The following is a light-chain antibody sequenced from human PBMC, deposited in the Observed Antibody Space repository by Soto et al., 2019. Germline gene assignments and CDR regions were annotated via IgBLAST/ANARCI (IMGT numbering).Light chain of an antibody. Sequence: DLQMTQSPSTLSASVGDRVTITCRASQSISSWLAWYQQKPGKAPKLLIYKASSLESGVPSRFSGSGSGTEFTLTISSLQPDDFATYYCQQYNSYRTFGQETKV. V-gene: IGKV1-5*03. J-gene: IGKJ1*01. CDR2: KAS. CDR3: QQYNSYRT. CDR1: QSISSW.